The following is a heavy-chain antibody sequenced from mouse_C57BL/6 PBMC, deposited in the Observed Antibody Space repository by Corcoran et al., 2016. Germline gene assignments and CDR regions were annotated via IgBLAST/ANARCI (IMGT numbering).Heavy chain of an antibody. V-gene: IGHV1-62-2*01. J-gene: IGHJ1*03. CDR3: ARHGPYYYGSGYWYFDI. CDR1: GYTFTEYT. Sequence: QVQLQQSGAELVKPGASVKLSCKASGYTFTEYTIHWVKQRSGQGLEWMGGFYPGSGSIKYNEKFKDKATLTADKSSSTVDMELSRLTSEDSAVYCCARHGPYYYGSGYWYFDICGTGTTVTVSS. CDR2: FYPGSGSI. D-gene: IGHD1-1*01.